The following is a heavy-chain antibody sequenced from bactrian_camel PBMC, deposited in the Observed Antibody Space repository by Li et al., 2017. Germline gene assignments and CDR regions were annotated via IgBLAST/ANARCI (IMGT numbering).Heavy chain of an antibody. CDR2: IYNGGGST. CDR1: ESPYNGDC. D-gene: IGHD3*01. Sequence: QLVESGGGSVQAGGSLRLSCVASESPYNGDCMAWFRQFPGKEREGVALIYNGGGSTYYADSVKGRFAISQDHAENTVYLQMNSLKPEDTAVYYCAAGNGWCSVDRANFRYWGQGTQVTVS. J-gene: IGHJ4*01. V-gene: IGHV3S25*01. CDR3: AAGNGWCSVDRANFRY.